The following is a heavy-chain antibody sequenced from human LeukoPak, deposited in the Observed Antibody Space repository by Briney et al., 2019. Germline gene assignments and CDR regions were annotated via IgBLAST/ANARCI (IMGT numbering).Heavy chain of an antibody. CDR1: GFTFGTYA. Sequence: RGSPRLSCAASGFTFGTYAMNWVRQAPGKGLEWVSGILASGSTTYYADSVKGRFTISRDNSKNTLYLQMNSLRAQDTAIYYCAKDRVPDGRWNFDFWGQGTLVTVSS. V-gene: IGHV3-23*01. CDR3: AKDRVPDGRWNFDF. D-gene: IGHD1-1*01. CDR2: ILASGSTT. J-gene: IGHJ4*02.